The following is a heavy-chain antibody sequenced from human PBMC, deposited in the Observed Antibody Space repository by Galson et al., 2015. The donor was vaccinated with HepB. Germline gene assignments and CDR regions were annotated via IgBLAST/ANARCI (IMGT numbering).Heavy chain of an antibody. CDR3: ARDSITIFGVVNKHYYYYGMDV. CDR1: GGTFSGYA. D-gene: IGHD3-3*01. CDR2: IIPIFGTA. V-gene: IGHV1-69*06. Sequence: SVKVSCKASGGTFSGYAISWVRQAPGQGLEWMGGIIPIFGTANYAQKFQGRVTITADKSTSTAYMELSSLRPEDAAVYYCARDSITIFGVVNKHYYYYGMDVWGQGTTVTVSS. J-gene: IGHJ6*02.